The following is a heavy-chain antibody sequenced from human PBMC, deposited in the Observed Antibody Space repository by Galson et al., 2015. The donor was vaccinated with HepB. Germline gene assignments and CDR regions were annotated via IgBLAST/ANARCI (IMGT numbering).Heavy chain of an antibody. V-gene: IGHV4-30-4*01. J-gene: IGHJ4*02. CDR3: ARENRGHCSGYMSHSSFDY. CDR1: GGSISGGDYY. CDR2: VYYNGAT. Sequence: TLSLTCSVSGGSISGGDYYWSWVRQSPGKGMEWIGYVYYNGATYFNPSLKNRLSISIDTSRSQFSLRLSSVTAADTALYYCARENRGHCSGYMSHSSFDYWGQGTSITVSS. D-gene: IGHD2-15*01.